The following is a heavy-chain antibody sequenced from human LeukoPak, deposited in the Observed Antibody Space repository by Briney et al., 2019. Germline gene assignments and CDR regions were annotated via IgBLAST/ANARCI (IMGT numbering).Heavy chain of an antibody. J-gene: IGHJ3*02. CDR3: ARVSAITMVRGVIGFDI. V-gene: IGHV1-18*01. D-gene: IGHD3-10*01. CDR2: ISAYNGNT. CDR1: GYTFTSYG. Sequence: ASVKVSCKASGYTFTSYGISRVRQAPGQGLEWMGWISAYNGNTNYAQKLQGRVTMTTDTSTSTAYMELRSLRSDDTAVYYCARVSAITMVRGVIGFDIWGQGTMVTVSS.